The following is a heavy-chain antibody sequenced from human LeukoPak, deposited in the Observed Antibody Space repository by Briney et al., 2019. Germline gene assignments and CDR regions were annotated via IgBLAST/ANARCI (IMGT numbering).Heavy chain of an antibody. CDR3: AKATYSSGWYEFDY. CDR2: ISWNSGSI. J-gene: IGHJ4*02. D-gene: IGHD6-19*01. CDR1: GFPFDDYA. V-gene: IGHV3-9*03. Sequence: GGSLTLSCAASGFPFDDYAMHWVRQAPGKGLEWVSAISWNSGSIGYADSVKGRFTISRDNAKNSLYLQMNSLRAEDMDLYYCAKATYSSGWYEFDYWGQGTLVTVSS.